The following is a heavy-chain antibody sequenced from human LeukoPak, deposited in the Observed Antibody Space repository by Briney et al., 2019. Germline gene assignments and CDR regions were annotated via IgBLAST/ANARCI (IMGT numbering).Heavy chain of an antibody. CDR2: INPSGGST. V-gene: IGHV1-46*01. CDR1: GYTFTSYY. D-gene: IGHD4-23*01. J-gene: IGHJ2*01. Sequence: GASVKVSCKASGYTFTSYYMHWVRQAPGQGLEWMGIINPSGGSTSYAQKFQGRVTMTTDTSTSTAYMELRSLRSDDTAVYYCARDLPYDGGNWYFDLWGRGTLVTVSS. CDR3: ARDLPYDGGNWYFDL.